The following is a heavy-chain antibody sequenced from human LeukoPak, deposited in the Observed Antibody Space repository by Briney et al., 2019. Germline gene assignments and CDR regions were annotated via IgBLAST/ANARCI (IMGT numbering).Heavy chain of an antibody. Sequence: SETLSLTCTVSGGSISSGDYYWRWIRQPPGKGLEWIGYVYYSGSTYYNPSLKSRVTISVDTSKNQFSLKLSSVTAADTAVYYCASGGAAAGTNDAFDIWGQGTMVTVSS. CDR2: VYYSGST. J-gene: IGHJ3*02. CDR3: ASGGAAAGTNDAFDI. D-gene: IGHD6-13*01. V-gene: IGHV4-30-4*08. CDR1: GGSISSGDYY.